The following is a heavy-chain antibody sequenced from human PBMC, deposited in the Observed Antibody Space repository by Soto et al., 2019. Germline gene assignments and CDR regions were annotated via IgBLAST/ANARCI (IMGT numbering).Heavy chain of an antibody. CDR3: AKSSKWIQLWGVGFDP. J-gene: IGHJ5*02. V-gene: IGHV3-30*18. D-gene: IGHD5-18*01. Sequence: QVQLVESGGGVVQPGRSLRLSCAASGFTFSSYGMHWVRQAPGKGLEWVAVISYDGSNKYSADSVKGRFTISRDNSKNTLYLQMNSLRAEDTAVYYCAKSSKWIQLWGVGFDPWGQGTLVTVSS. CDR1: GFTFSSYG. CDR2: ISYDGSNK.